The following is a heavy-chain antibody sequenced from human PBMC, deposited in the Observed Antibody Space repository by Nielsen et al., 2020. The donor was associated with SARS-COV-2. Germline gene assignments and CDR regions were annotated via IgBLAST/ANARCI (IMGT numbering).Heavy chain of an antibody. CDR3: ARRGGSSEWFDP. V-gene: IGHV5-51*01. CDR2: IYPGDSDT. CDR1: GYSFSNYW. Sequence: KVSCKGSGYSFSNYWIGWLRQMPGKGLEWMGTIYPGDSDTRYSPSFQGQVTISADKSITTAYLQWRSLKASDTAIYYCARRGGSSEWFDPWGQGTLVTVSS. D-gene: IGHD2-15*01. J-gene: IGHJ5*02.